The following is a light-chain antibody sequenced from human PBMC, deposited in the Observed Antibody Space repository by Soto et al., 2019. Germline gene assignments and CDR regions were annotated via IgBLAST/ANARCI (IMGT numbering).Light chain of an antibody. V-gene: IGKV3-20*01. CDR2: GAS. CDR3: QHCQPYGDSPPLT. CDR1: QSVSSYY. Sequence: EIVLTQSPGTLSLSPGERATLSCRASQSVSSYYLAWYQQKPGQALRLLIYGASTRATGISVRFSGSGSGTEFTLTISRLEPEDFAVYYCQHCQPYGDSPPLTFGGGTKVDIK. J-gene: IGKJ4*01.